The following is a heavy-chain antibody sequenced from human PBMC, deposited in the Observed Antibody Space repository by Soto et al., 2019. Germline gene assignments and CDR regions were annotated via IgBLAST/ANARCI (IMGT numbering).Heavy chain of an antibody. Sequence: ASVKVSCKASGYIFTSYYIHWVRQAPGQGLEWMGWINPFDGSRMFAQSFQGRVTMTRDTSTSTVYMEVSSLRSEDTAVYYCSRVDPGETSHFDHWRQGTLVTVSS. CDR1: GYIFTSYY. J-gene: IGHJ4*02. V-gene: IGHV1-46*03. CDR2: INPFDGSR. D-gene: IGHD3-10*01. CDR3: SRVDPGETSHFDH.